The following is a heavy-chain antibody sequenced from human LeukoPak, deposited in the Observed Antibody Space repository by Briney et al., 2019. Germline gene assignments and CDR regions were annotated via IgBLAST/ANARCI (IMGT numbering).Heavy chain of an antibody. CDR2: IYYSGST. D-gene: IGHD6-19*01. Sequence: SETLSLTCTVSGGSISSGSYYWGWIRQPPGKGLEWIGSIYYSGSTYYNPSLKSRVTISVDTSKNQFSLKLSSVTAADTAVYYCARARSSGWYVGYWGQGTLVTVSS. J-gene: IGHJ4*02. CDR1: GGSISSGSYY. CDR3: ARARSSGWYVGY. V-gene: IGHV4-39*07.